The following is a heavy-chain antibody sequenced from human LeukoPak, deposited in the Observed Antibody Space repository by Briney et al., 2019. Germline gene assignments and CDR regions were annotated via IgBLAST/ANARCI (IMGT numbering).Heavy chain of an antibody. CDR3: ARDRQYYDSSGFKRGEAFDI. V-gene: IGHV3-30*04. D-gene: IGHD3-22*01. J-gene: IGHJ3*02. CDR2: ISYDGSNK. CDR1: GYTFTSYA. Sequence: SCKASGYTFTSYAMHWVRQAPGKGLEWVAVISYDGSNKYYADSVKGRFTISRDNSKNTLYLQMNSLRAEDTAVYYCARDRQYYDSSGFKRGEAFDIWGQGTMVTVSS.